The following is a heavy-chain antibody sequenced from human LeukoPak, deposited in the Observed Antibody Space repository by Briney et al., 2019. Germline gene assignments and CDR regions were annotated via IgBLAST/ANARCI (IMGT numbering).Heavy chain of an antibody. J-gene: IGHJ4*02. CDR3: AREGNSGGEVVPFDF. Sequence: SETLSLTCGVHGGSFSLHYWTWIRQSPGKGLEWIAQINQNGHAKYTPSLKSRVTISIDASKRQFSLKLTSVTAADTAVYYWAREGNSGGEVVPFDFWGQGTLVTVSS. CDR1: GGSFSLHY. V-gene: IGHV4-34*01. CDR2: INQNGHA. D-gene: IGHD2-21*01.